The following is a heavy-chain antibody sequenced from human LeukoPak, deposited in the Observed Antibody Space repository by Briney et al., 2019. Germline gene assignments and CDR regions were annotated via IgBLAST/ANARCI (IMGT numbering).Heavy chain of an antibody. CDR1: GYTFTGYY. J-gene: IGHJ4*02. V-gene: IGHV1-2*02. CDR2: INPNSDAT. D-gene: IGHD6-19*01. Sequence: RASVKVSCKASGYTFTGYYMHWVRQAPGQGLEWMGWINPNSDATNYAQNFQGRVTMTRDTSISTVYMELNRPTSDDTAVYYCARERYSSGWYTADYWGQGTLVTVSS. CDR3: ARERYSSGWYTADY.